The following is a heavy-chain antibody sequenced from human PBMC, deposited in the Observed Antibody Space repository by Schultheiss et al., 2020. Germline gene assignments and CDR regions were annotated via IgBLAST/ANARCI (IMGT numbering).Heavy chain of an antibody. CDR1: GGSISSSNW. J-gene: IGHJ6*02. CDR2: IYHSGST. V-gene: IGHV4-4*02. CDR3: ARVSGDYVTYYYYGMDV. Sequence: GSLRLSCAVSGGSISSSNWWSWVRQPPGKGLEWIGEIYHSGSTNYNPSLKSRVTISVDKSKNQFSLKLSSVTAADTAVYYCARVSGDYVTYYYYGMDVWGQGTTVTVSS. D-gene: IGHD4-17*01.